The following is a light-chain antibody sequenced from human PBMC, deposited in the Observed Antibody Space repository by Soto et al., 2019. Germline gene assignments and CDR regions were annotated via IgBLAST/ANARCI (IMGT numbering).Light chain of an antibody. Sequence: DIQLTQSPSFLSASVGDRVTITCRASQGISSYLAWYQQKPGKAPKLLIYAASTLQSGVPSRFSGSGSGTEFTLTISSLQAEDFATYYCQQLNSDPQITFGQGTRLEIK. CDR2: AAS. CDR1: QGISSY. J-gene: IGKJ5*01. V-gene: IGKV1-9*01. CDR3: QQLNSDPQIT.